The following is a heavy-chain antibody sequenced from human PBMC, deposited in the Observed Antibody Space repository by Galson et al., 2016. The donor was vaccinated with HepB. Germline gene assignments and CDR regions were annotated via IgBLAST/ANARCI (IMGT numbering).Heavy chain of an antibody. CDR1: GFTFSSHW. V-gene: IGHV3-73*01. Sequence: SLRLSCAASGFTFSSHWMHWVRQASGKGLEWVGRIRSKANNYATAYAASVKGRFTISRDDSKNTAYLQMNSLKTEDTAVYYCTSLTIFGVVTNYWGQGTLVTVSS. J-gene: IGHJ4*02. CDR3: TSLTIFGVVTNY. CDR2: IRSKANNYAT. D-gene: IGHD3-3*01.